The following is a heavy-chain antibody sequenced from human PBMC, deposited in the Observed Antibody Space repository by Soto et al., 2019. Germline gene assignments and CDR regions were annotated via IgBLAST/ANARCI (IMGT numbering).Heavy chain of an antibody. V-gene: IGHV1-58*01. J-gene: IGHJ4*02. CDR2: IVVGSGNT. D-gene: IGHD3-22*01. CDR1: GFTFTSSA. Sequence: SVKVSCKASGFTFTSSAVQWVRQARGQRLEWIGWIVVGSGNTNYAQKFQERVTITRDMSTSTAYMELSSLRSEDTAVYYCAADIPKYYYDSSGYLYRFDYWGQGSLVTVSS. CDR3: AADIPKYYYDSSGYLYRFDY.